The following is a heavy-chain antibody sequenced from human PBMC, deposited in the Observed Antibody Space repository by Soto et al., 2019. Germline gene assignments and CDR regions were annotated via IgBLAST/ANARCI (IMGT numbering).Heavy chain of an antibody. D-gene: IGHD1-26*01. J-gene: IGHJ5*02. CDR3: ARGQRREDWFDP. CDR1: GGSVSSSNYS. V-gene: IGHV4-30-2*01. CDR2: IYHSGST. Sequence: QLQLQESGSGLVKPSQTLSLTCTVSGGSVSSSNYSWSWIRQPPGKGLEWIGYIYHSGSTYYNPSLKSRVTISIDRSKNQFSLKLSSVTAADTAVYYCARGQRREDWFDPWGQGTLVTISS.